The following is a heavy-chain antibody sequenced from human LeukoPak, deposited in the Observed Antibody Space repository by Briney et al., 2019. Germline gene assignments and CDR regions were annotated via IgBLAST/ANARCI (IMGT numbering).Heavy chain of an antibody. Sequence: GGSLRLSCAASGFTFSSYAMPWVRQAPGKGLEGVAVISYDGSNKYYADSVKGRFTISRDNSKNELYLQMNSLRAEDTAVYYCARDRVVVVVAANYDAFDIWGQGTMVTVSS. D-gene: IGHD2-15*01. CDR3: ARDRVVVVVAANYDAFDI. CDR2: ISYDGSNK. V-gene: IGHV3-30-3*01. CDR1: GFTFSSYA. J-gene: IGHJ3*02.